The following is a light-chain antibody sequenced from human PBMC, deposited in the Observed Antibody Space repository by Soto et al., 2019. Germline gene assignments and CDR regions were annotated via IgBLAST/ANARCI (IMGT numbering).Light chain of an antibody. CDR3: QQANSFPLT. Sequence: DLQMTQSPSSVSASVGDRVTITCRASQGISSLLAWYQQKPGKAPNLLIHTASSLQSEVPSRFSGSGSGTEFTLTISSLQPEDFATYHCQQANSFPLTFGGGTKVEIK. V-gene: IGKV1-12*01. CDR2: TAS. CDR1: QGISSL. J-gene: IGKJ4*01.